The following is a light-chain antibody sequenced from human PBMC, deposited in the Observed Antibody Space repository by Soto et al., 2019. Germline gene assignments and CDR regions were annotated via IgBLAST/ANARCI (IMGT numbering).Light chain of an antibody. CDR2: GAS. J-gene: IGKJ2*01. V-gene: IGKV3-20*01. CDR3: QLYGSSPRT. Sequence: EIVLTQSPGTLSLSPGERATLSCRASQSVSSNLLAWYQQKPGQAPRLLIFGASSRATGIPDRFSGSGSGTDFTLSNSRLEPESFAVYYCQLYGSSPRTFGQGTKLEIK. CDR1: QSVSSNL.